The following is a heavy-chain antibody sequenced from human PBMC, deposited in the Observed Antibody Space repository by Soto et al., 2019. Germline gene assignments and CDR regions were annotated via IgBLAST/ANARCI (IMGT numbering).Heavy chain of an antibody. D-gene: IGHD6-19*01. J-gene: IGHJ4*02. Sequence: VQLVESGGDLVQPGGSLRLSCAASGFTVSGNYMSWVRQAPGKGLECVSVIYGDDSTYYADSVKGRFTISRDNAKNTLYLQMNSLRVEHTATYFCARDTHTGWRFDYWGQGTLATVSS. V-gene: IGHV3-66*01. CDR2: IYGDDST. CDR1: GFTVSGNY. CDR3: ARDTHTGWRFDY.